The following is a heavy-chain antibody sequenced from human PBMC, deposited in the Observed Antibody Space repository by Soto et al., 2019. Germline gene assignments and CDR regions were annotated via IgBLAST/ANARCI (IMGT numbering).Heavy chain of an antibody. J-gene: IGHJ4*02. CDR1: SFSISRGYY. V-gene: IGHV4-61*01. CDR3: ARTTAVPNTLRSRYFFDY. CDR2: VYYSGTT. D-gene: IGHD4-17*01. Sequence: PSETLSLTCAVSSFSISRGYYRSWIRQPPGKRLEWIGYVYYSGTTNYNPSLKSRVTISVDLSKNQFSLRLSSVTTADTALYYCARTTAVPNTLRSRYFFDYWGQGTLVTVSS.